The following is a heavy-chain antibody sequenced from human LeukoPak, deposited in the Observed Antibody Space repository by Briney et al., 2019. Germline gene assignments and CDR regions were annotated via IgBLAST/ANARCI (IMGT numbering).Heavy chain of an antibody. V-gene: IGHV1-2*02. J-gene: IGHJ4*02. D-gene: IGHD3-3*01. CDR3: ASFGHYDFWSGYPPPFDY. CDR1: GYTFTGYY. Sequence: ASVKVSCKASGYTFTGYYMHWVRQAPGQGLEWMGWINPNSGGTNYAQKFQGRVTMTRDTSISTAYMELSRLRSDDTALYYCASFGHYDFWSGYPPPFDYWGQGTLVTLSS. CDR2: INPNSGGT.